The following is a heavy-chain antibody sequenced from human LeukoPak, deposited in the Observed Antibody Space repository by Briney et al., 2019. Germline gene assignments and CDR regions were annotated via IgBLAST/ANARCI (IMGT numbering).Heavy chain of an antibody. D-gene: IGHD3-10*01. J-gene: IGHJ4*02. CDR2: INHSGST. Sequence: PSETLSLTCAVYGGSFSGYYWSWIRQPPGKGLEWIGEINHSGSTNYNPSLKSRVTISVDTSKNQFSLKLSSVTAADTAVYYCARRHHYYGSGSSFRYWGQGTLVTVSS. CDR3: ARRHHYYGSGSSFRY. CDR1: GGSFSGYY. V-gene: IGHV4-34*01.